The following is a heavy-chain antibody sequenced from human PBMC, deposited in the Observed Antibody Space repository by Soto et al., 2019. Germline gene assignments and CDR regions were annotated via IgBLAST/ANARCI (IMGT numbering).Heavy chain of an antibody. V-gene: IGHV3-48*02. CDR3: ARDGLQGGRYPIWFDP. CDR2: ISSSSSTI. CDR1: GFTFSSYS. Sequence: EVQLVESGGGLVQPGGSLRLSCAASGFTFSSYSMNWVRQAPGKGLEWVSYISSSSSTIYYADSVKGRFTISRDNAKNSLYLQMNSLRDEDTAVYYCARDGLQGGRYPIWFDPWGQGTLVTVSS. J-gene: IGHJ5*02. D-gene: IGHD4-4*01.